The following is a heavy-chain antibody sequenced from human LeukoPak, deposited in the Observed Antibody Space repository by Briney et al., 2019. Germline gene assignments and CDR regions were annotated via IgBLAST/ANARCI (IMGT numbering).Heavy chain of an antibody. J-gene: IGHJ4*02. CDR2: ISANGINT. V-gene: IGHV3-23*01. CDR1: GFSFSIYG. CDR3: AKGLHGAFDY. Sequence: GGSLRLSCAASGFSFSIYGMSWVRQAPGKGLHWLSAISANGINTYYADSVKGRFTISRDNSKNTLYLHMHSLRADDTALYYCAKGLHGAFDYWGQGILVTVSS. D-gene: IGHD3-10*01.